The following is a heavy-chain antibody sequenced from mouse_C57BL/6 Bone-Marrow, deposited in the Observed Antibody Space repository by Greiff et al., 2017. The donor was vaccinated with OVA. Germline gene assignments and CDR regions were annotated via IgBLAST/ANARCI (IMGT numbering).Heavy chain of an antibody. CDR3: ASGYYQYYFDY. V-gene: IGHV1-81*01. J-gene: IGHJ2*01. CDR1: GYTFTSYG. D-gene: IGHD1-1*01. Sequence: VQLQESGAELARPGASVKLSCKASGYTFTSYGISWVKQRTGQGLEWIGEIYPRSGNTYYNEKLKGKATLTADKSSSTAYMELRSLTSEDSAVYFCASGYYQYYFDYWGQGTTLSVSS. CDR2: IYPRSGNT.